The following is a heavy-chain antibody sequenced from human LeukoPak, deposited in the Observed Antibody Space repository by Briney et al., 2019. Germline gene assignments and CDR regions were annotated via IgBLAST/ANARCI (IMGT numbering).Heavy chain of an antibody. CDR2: INHSGST. V-gene: IGHV4-34*01. D-gene: IGHD3-22*01. CDR1: GGSFSGYY. CDR3: ARRVYYYDSSGPGYWYFDL. Sequence: SETLSLTCAVYGGSFSGYYWSWIRQPPGKGLEWIGEINHSGSTNYNPSLKSRVTISVDTSKNQFSLKLSSVTAADTAVYYCARRVYYYDSSGPGYWYFDLWGRGTLVTVSS. J-gene: IGHJ2*01.